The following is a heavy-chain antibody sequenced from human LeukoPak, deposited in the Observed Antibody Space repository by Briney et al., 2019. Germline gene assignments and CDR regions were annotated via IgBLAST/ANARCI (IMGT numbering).Heavy chain of an antibody. D-gene: IGHD6-6*01. CDR3: ARDLRIAARPGWFDP. CDR2: IYHSGST. J-gene: IGHJ5*02. Sequence: PSETLSLTCTVSGYSISSGYYWGWIRQSPGKGLEWIGSIYHSGSTYYNPSLKSRVTISVDSSKNQFSLKLSSVTAADTAVYYCARDLRIAARPGWFDPWGQGTLVTVSS. CDR1: GYSISSGYY. V-gene: IGHV4-38-2*02.